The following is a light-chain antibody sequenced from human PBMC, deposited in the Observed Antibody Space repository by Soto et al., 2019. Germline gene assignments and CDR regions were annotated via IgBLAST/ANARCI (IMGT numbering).Light chain of an antibody. Sequence: QSVLTQPPSVTGFPGQSVTISCTRTSSDVGIYNRVSWYQQPPGTAPKLIIYGVNNRPSGVPDRFSGSKSGNTASLTISGLQAEDEADYYCSSSSSINTYVFGTGTKVTVL. CDR3: SSSSSINTYV. J-gene: IGLJ1*01. CDR2: GVN. V-gene: IGLV2-18*02. CDR1: SSDVGIYNR.